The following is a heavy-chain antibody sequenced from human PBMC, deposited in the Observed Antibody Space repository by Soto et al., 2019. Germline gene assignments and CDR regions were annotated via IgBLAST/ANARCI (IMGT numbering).Heavy chain of an antibody. CDR3: ARELPSIYEILTGHFDH. CDR1: DVSMSNYY. J-gene: IGHJ4*02. V-gene: IGHV4-4*07. Sequence: SETLSRTCPVSDVSMSNYYWSWIRQPSGKGLEWIGRIYTTGSTHYNPSLKSRVTLSIDMSKNQFSLKLNSVTAADTAVYYCARELPSIYEILTGHFDHWGQGTLVTVSS. CDR2: IYTTGST. D-gene: IGHD3-9*01.